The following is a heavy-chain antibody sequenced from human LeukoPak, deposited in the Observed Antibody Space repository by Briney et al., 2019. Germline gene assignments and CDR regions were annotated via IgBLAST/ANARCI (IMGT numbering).Heavy chain of an antibody. V-gene: IGHV3-21*01. J-gene: IGHJ4*02. D-gene: IGHD3-10*01. CDR2: ISSSSSYI. CDR1: GFTFSSYS. Sequence: GGSLRLSCAASGFTFSSYSMNWVRQAPGKGLEWVSSISSSSSYIYYADSVKGRFTISRDNAKNSLYLQMNSLRAEDTAVYYCARDFSLWFAFDYWGQGTLVTVSS. CDR3: ARDFSLWFAFDY.